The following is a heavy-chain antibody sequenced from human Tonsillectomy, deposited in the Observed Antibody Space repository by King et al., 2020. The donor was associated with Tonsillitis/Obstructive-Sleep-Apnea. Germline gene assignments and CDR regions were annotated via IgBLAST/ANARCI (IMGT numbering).Heavy chain of an antibody. CDR2: IYDGSKT. D-gene: IGHD6-19*01. CDR3: ARDAASGP. CDR1: EFSVSGHP. J-gene: IGHJ5*02. Sequence: QLVQSGGGLIQPGGSLRLSCAVSEFSVSGHPMSWVRQAPGKGLESVALIYDGSKTHYADSVKGRFTISRDDSKNTLYLQMNTLRVEDTAVYYCARDAASGPWGQGTLVTVSS. V-gene: IGHV3-53*01.